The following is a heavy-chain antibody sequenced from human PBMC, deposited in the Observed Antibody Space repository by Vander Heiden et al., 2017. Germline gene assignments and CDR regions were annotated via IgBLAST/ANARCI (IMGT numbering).Heavy chain of an antibody. CDR1: GGTLRSYA. CDR2: IIPIFGTA. V-gene: IGHV1-69*01. Sequence: QVQLVQSGAEVKKPGSSVKVSCKASGGTLRSYAISWVRQPPGQGLEWMGGIIPIFGTATYALKFQCRVTITADESTSTAYMELSSLRSDDTAVYYCGRGSNSGDYYYGMDVWGYGTTGTVSS. CDR3: GRGSNSGDYYYGMDV. D-gene: IGHD4-4*01. J-gene: IGHJ6*02.